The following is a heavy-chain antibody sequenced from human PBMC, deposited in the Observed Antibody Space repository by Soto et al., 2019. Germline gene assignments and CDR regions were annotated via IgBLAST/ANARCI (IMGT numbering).Heavy chain of an antibody. D-gene: IGHD6-13*01. Sequence: EVQLLESGGGLVQPGGSLRLSCAASGFTFSSYAMSWVRQAPGKGLEWVSVISGSGDSTYYADSVKGRFTISRDNSKNTLYLQMNSQRAEDTAVYYCARRSSSWYFDYWGQGTLVTVSS. CDR3: ARRSSSWYFDY. J-gene: IGHJ4*02. CDR1: GFTFSSYA. V-gene: IGHV3-23*01. CDR2: ISGSGDST.